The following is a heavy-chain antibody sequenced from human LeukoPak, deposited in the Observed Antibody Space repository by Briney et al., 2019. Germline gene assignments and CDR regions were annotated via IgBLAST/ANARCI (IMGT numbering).Heavy chain of an antibody. CDR3: AKSHYYDSSGYYPDY. CDR2: ISWNSGSI. D-gene: IGHD3-22*01. Sequence: GRSLRLSCAASGFTFDDYAMHWVRQAPGKGLEWVLGISWNSGSIGYADSVKGRFTISRDNAKNSLYLQMNSLRAEDTALYYCAKSHYYDSSGYYPDYWGQGTLVTVSS. J-gene: IGHJ4*02. V-gene: IGHV3-9*01. CDR1: GFTFDDYA.